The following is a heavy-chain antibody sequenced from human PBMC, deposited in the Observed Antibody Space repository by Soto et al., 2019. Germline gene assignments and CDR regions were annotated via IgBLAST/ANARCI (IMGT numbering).Heavy chain of an antibody. V-gene: IGHV3-23*01. CDR2: LNKNGESS. J-gene: IGHJ4*02. CDR3: AKDLIRGYSSGYFDY. CDR1: GFTFSIYV. D-gene: IGHD5-18*01. Sequence: PGGSLRLSCAASGFTFSIYVMSWVRQAPGKGLEWVSSLNKNGESSFYADSVKGRFTISRDISKNTLYLQMNSLRAEDTAVYYCAKDLIRGYSSGYFDYWGQGTLVTVSS.